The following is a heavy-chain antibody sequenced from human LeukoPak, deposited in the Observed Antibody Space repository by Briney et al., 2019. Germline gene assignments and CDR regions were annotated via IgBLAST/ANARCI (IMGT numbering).Heavy chain of an antibody. CDR3: ASGALLPDAFDI. J-gene: IGHJ3*02. D-gene: IGHD1-26*01. V-gene: IGHV4-59*01. Sequence: KASETLSLTRTVSGGSISSYYWSWIRQPPGKGLEWIGYIYYSGSTNYNPSLKSRVTISVDTSKNQFSLKLSSVTAADTAVYYCASGALLPDAFDIWGQGTMVTVSS. CDR2: IYYSGST. CDR1: GGSISSYY.